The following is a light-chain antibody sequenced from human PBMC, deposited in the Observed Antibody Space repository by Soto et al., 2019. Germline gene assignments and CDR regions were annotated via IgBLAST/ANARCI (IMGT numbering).Light chain of an antibody. CDR1: QSVSSSQ. CDR2: GAS. Sequence: VVSVSAGAFSLSPGERATLSCRASQSVSSSQLAWYQQKPGQALRLLMYGASSRATGIPDRLSGSGSGTDFTLTIRRLEPEDFAVYYCQQYGSSPITFGQGTRLEI. CDR3: QQYGSSPIT. V-gene: IGKV3-20*01. J-gene: IGKJ5*01.